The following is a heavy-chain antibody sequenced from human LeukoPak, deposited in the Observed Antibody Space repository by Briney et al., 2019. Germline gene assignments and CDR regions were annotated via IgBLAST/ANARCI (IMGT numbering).Heavy chain of an antibody. D-gene: IGHD2-21*01. CDR3: ARVDWSDY. Sequence: PGGSLRLSCAASGFTFSSYEMNWVRQASGKGLKWVSYISSSGSTIYYADSVKGRFTISRDNSKNTLYLQMNSLRAEDTAVYYCARVDWSDYWGQGTLVTVSS. J-gene: IGHJ4*02. CDR2: ISSSGSTI. CDR1: GFTFSSYE. V-gene: IGHV3-48*03.